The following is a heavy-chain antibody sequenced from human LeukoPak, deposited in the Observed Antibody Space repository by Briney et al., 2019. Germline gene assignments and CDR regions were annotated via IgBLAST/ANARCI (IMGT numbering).Heavy chain of an antibody. CDR1: DGAISSYY. J-gene: IGHJ6*02. Sequence: SETQSPICTLSDGAISSYYWSWIRQPPGKGLEWIGHIFYTGSINYNPSLRGRVTISVDTSKNHFSLKLSSVTAADTAVYYCARGVVVVAAAYSYYAMDVWGQGTTVTVSS. CDR2: IFYTGSI. D-gene: IGHD2-15*01. CDR3: ARGVVVVAAAYSYYAMDV. V-gene: IGHV4-59*01.